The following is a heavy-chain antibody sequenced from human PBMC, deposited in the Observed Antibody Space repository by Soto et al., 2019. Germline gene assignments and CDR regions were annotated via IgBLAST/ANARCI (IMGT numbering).Heavy chain of an antibody. D-gene: IGHD3-16*02. V-gene: IGHV3-23*01. CDR1: GFTLRNYA. Sequence: EVQLLESGGVLVQPGGSLRLSCAASGFTLRNYAMNWVRQAPGKGLEWVSGIHSGGSEYYADSVKGRFTISRDNYKNMLYLHMDSLRAEDTALYYCAKSKRDDNISGTCRGLDYWGQGTLVIVSS. J-gene: IGHJ4*02. CDR3: AKSKRDDNISGTCRGLDY. CDR2: IHSGGSE.